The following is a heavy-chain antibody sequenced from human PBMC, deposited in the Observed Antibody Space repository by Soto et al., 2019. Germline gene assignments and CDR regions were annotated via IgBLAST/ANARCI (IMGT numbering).Heavy chain of an antibody. D-gene: IGHD2-2*01. CDR3: ARAVPAATDNWFDP. CDR2: IYYSGST. V-gene: IGHV4-39*01. J-gene: IGHJ5*02. Sequence: KPSETLSLTCTVSGGSISSSSYYWGWIRQPPGKGLEWIGSIYYSGSTYYNPSLKSRVTISVDTSKNQFSLKLSSVTAADTAVYYCARAVPAATDNWFDPWGQGTLVTVSS. CDR1: GGSISSSSYY.